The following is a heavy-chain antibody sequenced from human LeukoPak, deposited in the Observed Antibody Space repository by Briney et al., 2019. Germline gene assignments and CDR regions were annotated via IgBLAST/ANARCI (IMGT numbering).Heavy chain of an antibody. V-gene: IGHV3-30*01. D-gene: IGHD6-19*01. Sequence: GGSLRLSCPASGFTFSSYAMHGVRQARGKGLEWVAVISYDGSNKYYADSVKGRFTISRDNSKNTLYLQMNRMRAEDTAVYYCARPGGQWLVSSFIDYWGQRTLLTVSS. J-gene: IGHJ4*02. CDR3: ARPGGQWLVSSFIDY. CDR1: GFTFSSYA. CDR2: ISYDGSNK.